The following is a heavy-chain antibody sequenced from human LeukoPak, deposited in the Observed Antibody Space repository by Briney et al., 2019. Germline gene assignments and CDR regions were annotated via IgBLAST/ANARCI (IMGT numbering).Heavy chain of an antibody. CDR2: IYYSGST. CDR1: GVSISSYY. J-gene: IGHJ4*02. V-gene: IGHV4-59*01. CDR3: ARGVAATSY. Sequence: SETLCLACTVSGVSISSYYWSWIRQPPGKGLEWIGYIYYSGSTNYNPSLKSRVTISVDTSKNQFSLKLSSVTAADTAVYYCARGVAATSYWGQGTLVTVSS. D-gene: IGHD2-15*01.